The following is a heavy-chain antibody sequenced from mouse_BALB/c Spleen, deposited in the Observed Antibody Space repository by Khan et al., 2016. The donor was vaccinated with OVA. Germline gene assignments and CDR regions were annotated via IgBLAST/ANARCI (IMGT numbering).Heavy chain of an antibody. J-gene: IGHJ4*01. V-gene: IGHV1S41*01. CDR1: GYTFTSYW. Sequence: DLVKPGTSVKLYCKASGYTFTSYWINWIKPRPGQGLEWIGRIGPGSSNTYYNEMFKGKAALTVDTSSSPAYIHLSSLSSEDAAVYFCAREKYYGRSCDAMDYWGQGTSGTVSS. D-gene: IGHD1-1*01. CDR2: IGPGSSNT. CDR3: AREKYYGRSCDAMDY.